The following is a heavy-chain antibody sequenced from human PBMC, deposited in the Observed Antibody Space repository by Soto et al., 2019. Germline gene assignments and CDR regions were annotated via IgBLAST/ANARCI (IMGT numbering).Heavy chain of an antibody. J-gene: IGHJ5*02. CDR1: GGSISSSTYY. D-gene: IGHD6-6*01. CDR2: MYYTGNK. V-gene: IGHV4-39*01. CDR3: ARRSSSSLGSLFDP. Sequence: SETLSLTCTVSGGSISSSTYYWDWIRQPPGKGLEWIGAMYYTGNKNYNPSLEGRVTMSVDTSKNQFSLKLSSVTPTDTAVYYCARRSSSSLGSLFDPWGRGILVTVSS.